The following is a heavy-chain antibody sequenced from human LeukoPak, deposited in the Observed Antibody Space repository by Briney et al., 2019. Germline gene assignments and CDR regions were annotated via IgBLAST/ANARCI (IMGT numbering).Heavy chain of an antibody. CDR2: ISYDGSNK. V-gene: IGHV3-30-3*01. J-gene: IGHJ5*02. CDR1: GFTFSSYA. CDR3: AKVGGSYYFWFDP. D-gene: IGHD1-26*01. Sequence: PGRSLRLSCAASGFTFSSYAMHWVRQAPGKGLEWVAVISYDGSNKYYADSVKGRFTISRDNSKNTLYLQMNSLRAEDTAIYYCAKVGGSYYFWFDPWGQGTLVTVSS.